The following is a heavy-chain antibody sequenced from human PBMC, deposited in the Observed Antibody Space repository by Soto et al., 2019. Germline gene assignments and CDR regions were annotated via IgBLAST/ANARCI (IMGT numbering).Heavy chain of an antibody. J-gene: IGHJ5*02. CDR1: GGTFSTYT. D-gene: IGHD2-15*01. CDR2: IIPIFGTP. V-gene: IGHV1-69*01. CDR3: ARGLECRGYCLDKPTWFAP. Sequence: QVQLVQSGAEVKKPGSLVKVSCKASGGTFSTYTFSWVRQAPGQGLEWVGRIIPIFGTPYYSQKFLGRVTITADESTSTVYMELSSLRADDTAVYFCARGLECRGYCLDKPTWFAPWGQGTLVTVSS.